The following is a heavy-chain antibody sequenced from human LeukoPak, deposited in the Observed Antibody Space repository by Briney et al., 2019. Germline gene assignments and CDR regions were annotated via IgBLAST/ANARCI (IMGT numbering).Heavy chain of an antibody. CDR3: ARDFGVGATTFDY. V-gene: IGHV1-69*05. J-gene: IGHJ4*02. CDR1: GGTFSSYA. Sequence: ASVKVSCKASGGTFSSYAISWARQAPGQGLEWMGRIIPIFGTANYAQKFQGRVTITTDESTSTAYMELSSLRSEDTAVYYCARDFGVGATTFDYWGQGTLVTVSS. CDR2: IIPIFGTA. D-gene: IGHD1-26*01.